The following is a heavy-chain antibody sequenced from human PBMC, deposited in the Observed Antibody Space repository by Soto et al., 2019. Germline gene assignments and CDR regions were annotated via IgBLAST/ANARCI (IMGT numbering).Heavy chain of an antibody. CDR3: ARVLKGLMLREYYIDY. CDR1: GFTFSSYT. D-gene: IGHD3-10*01. V-gene: IGHV3-21*01. J-gene: IGHJ4*02. Sequence: EVQLVESGGGLVKPGGSLRLSCAASGFTFSSYTMNWVRQAPGEGLEWVSSISSSGTYIYYADSVKGRFTISRDGAKTSPYLQMNSLRAEDTALYFCARVLKGLMLREYYIDYWGQGSLVTVSS. CDR2: ISSSGTYI.